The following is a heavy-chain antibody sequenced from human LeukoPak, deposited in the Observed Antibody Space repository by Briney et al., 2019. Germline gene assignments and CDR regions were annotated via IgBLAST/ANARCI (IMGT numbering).Heavy chain of an antibody. J-gene: IGHJ3*02. Sequence: GGSLRLSCAASRFTFSDYWMSWVRQAPGKGLEWVAYIKRDGSDIYYVDSVKGRFTISRDNAKNSLYLQMNSLRAEDTAVYYCARDLYSYRIWGQGTMVTVSS. V-gene: IGHV3-7*03. CDR2: IKRDGSDI. D-gene: IGHD5-18*01. CDR3: ARDLYSYRI. CDR1: RFTFSDYW.